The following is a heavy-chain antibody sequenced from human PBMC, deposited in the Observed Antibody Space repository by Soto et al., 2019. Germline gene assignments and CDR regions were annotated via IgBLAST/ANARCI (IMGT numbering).Heavy chain of an antibody. CDR3: ARDGVDTATGYYCGMDV. D-gene: IGHD5-18*01. CDR1: GYTFTSYG. Sequence: QVQLVQSGAEVKKPGASVKVSCKASGYTFTSYGISWVRQAPGQGLEWMGWISAYNGNTNYAQKLQGRVTMTTDTSASTAYMELRSLGSDDTAVYYCARDGVDTATGYYCGMDVWGQGTTVTVSS. J-gene: IGHJ6*02. CDR2: ISAYNGNT. V-gene: IGHV1-18*01.